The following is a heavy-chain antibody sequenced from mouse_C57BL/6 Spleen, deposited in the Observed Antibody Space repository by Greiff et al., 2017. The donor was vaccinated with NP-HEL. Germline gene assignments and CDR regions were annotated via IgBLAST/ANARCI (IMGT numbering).Heavy chain of an antibody. CDR2: ISYSGST. J-gene: IGHJ3*01. V-gene: IGHV3-1*01. CDR3: ASGDNYYGSSYPLFAY. D-gene: IGHD1-1*01. CDR1: GYSITSGYD. Sequence: VQLKESGPGMVKPSQSLSLSCTVTGYSITSGYDWHWIRHFPGNKLEWMGYISYSGSTNYNPSLKSRISITHDTSKNHFFLKLNSVTTEDTATYYCASGDNYYGSSYPLFAYWGQGTLVTVSA.